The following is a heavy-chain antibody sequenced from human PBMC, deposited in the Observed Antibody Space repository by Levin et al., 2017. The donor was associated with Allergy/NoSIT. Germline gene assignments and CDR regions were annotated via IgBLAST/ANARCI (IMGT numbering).Heavy chain of an antibody. V-gene: IGHV7-4-1*02. CDR3: ARDEVYCTDGVCLFFQH. J-gene: IGHJ1*01. CDR2: INTNTGNP. CDR1: GYTFISYA. D-gene: IGHD2-8*01. Sequence: ASVKVSCKASGYTFISYAMNWVRQAPGQGLEWMGWINTNTGNPTYAQGFTGRFVFSLDTSVSTAYLQISSLKAEDTAVYYCARDEVYCTDGVCLFFQHWGQGTLVTVSS.